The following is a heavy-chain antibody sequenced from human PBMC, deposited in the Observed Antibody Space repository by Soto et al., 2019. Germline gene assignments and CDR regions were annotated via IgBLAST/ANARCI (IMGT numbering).Heavy chain of an antibody. CDR2: ISAYNGNT. CDR1: GYTFTSYG. D-gene: IGHD2-21*01. V-gene: IGHV1-18*01. Sequence: ASVKVSCKASGYTFTSYGISWVLQAPGQGLEWMGWISAYNGNTNYAQKLQGRVTMTTDTSTSTAYMELRSLRSDDTAVYYCATLWVHMGYFDYWGQGTLVTVSS. CDR3: ATLWVHMGYFDY. J-gene: IGHJ4*02.